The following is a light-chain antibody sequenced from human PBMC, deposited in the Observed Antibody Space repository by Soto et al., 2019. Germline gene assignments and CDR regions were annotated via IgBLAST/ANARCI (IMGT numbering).Light chain of an antibody. V-gene: IGKV3D-15*01. CDR2: GAS. Sequence: EIVMTQSPAILSVSPGERATLSCRASQSVSSNLAWYQKKPGQAPRLLIYGASTRATGIPARFSGSGSGSEFTLTISSLQSEDFAVYYCQQYNNWPLSFGGGTMVEIK. CDR3: QQYNNWPLS. J-gene: IGKJ4*01. CDR1: QSVSSN.